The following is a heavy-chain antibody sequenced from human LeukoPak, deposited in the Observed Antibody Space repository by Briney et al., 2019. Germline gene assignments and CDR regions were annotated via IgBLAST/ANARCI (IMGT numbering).Heavy chain of an antibody. CDR3: ARLYRSSSWYGIDY. V-gene: IGHV3-48*04. D-gene: IGHD6-13*01. CDR2: ISNSGSIV. J-gene: IGHJ4*02. Sequence: GGSLRLSCAASGFTFTSYGIHWVRQAPGKGLEWVSYISNSGSIVDYADSVKGRFTISRDNPKNSLYVQMNSLRAEDTAIYYCARLYRSSSWYGIDYWGQGTLVTVSS. CDR1: GFTFTSYG.